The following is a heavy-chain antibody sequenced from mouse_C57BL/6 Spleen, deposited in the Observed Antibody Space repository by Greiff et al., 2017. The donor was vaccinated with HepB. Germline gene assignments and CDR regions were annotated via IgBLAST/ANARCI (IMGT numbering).Heavy chain of an antibody. J-gene: IGHJ4*01. V-gene: IGHV6-6*01. CDR2: IRNKANNHAT. CDR3: TRGSDGYYGFYAMDY. D-gene: IGHD2-3*01. CDR1: GFTFSDAW. Sequence: EVKLMESGGGLVQPGGSMKLSCAASGFTFSDAWMDWVRQSPEKGLEWVAEIRNKANNHATYYAESVKGRFTISRDDSKSSVYLQMNSLRAEDTGIYYCTRGSDGYYGFYAMDYWGQGTSVTVSS.